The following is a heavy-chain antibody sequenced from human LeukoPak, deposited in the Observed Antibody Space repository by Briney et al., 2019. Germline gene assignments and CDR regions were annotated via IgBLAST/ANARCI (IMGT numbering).Heavy chain of an antibody. J-gene: IGHJ4*02. CDR2: NSGGGGGT. CDR3: AKGRFGELLELSDY. V-gene: IGHV3-23*01. D-gene: IGHD3-10*01. Sequence: PGGSLRLSCAASGFTFSSYAMSWVRQAPGKGLEWVSGNSGGGGGTYYADSVKGRFTISRDNSKNTLYLQMNSLRAEDTAVYYCAKGRFGELLELSDYWGQGTLVTVSS. CDR1: GFTFSSYA.